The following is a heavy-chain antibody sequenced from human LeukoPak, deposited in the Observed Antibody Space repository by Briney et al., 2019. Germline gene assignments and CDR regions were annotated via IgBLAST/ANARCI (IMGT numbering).Heavy chain of an antibody. CDR3: AWGGDGYSTDYYYMDV. CDR1: GYSIRNGYN. Sequence: SETLSLTCTVSGYSIRNGYNWGWIRLSPGKGLEWLGSIYQSGSTYDNPSLKSRVTLSIDPSKNQFYLKLTSVTAADTALYYCAWGGDGYSTDYYYMDVWGKGTTVTVSS. V-gene: IGHV4-38-2*02. CDR2: IYQSGST. D-gene: IGHD5-24*01. J-gene: IGHJ6*03.